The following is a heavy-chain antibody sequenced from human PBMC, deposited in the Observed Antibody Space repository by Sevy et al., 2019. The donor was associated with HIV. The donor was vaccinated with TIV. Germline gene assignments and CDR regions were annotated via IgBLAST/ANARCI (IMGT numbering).Heavy chain of an antibody. J-gene: IGHJ4*02. D-gene: IGHD3-22*01. Sequence: GESLKISCMGSGYSFISHWIGWVRHMPGKGLEWMGIVLPDDSSTRYSPSFEGQVTFSADKSTSTAYLQWSSLKASDTAIYYCATSRSGYFDSSGYFIYWGQGTLVTVSS. CDR2: VLPDDSST. CDR3: ATSRSGYFDSSGYFIY. V-gene: IGHV5-51*01. CDR1: GYSFISHW.